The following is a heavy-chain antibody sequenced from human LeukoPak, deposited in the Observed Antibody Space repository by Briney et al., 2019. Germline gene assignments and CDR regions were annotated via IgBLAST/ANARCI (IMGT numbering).Heavy chain of an antibody. CDR1: GFTFSSYA. CDR3: AKDGKSIAVAPGDH. D-gene: IGHD6-19*01. J-gene: IGHJ4*02. Sequence: GGALRLSCAASGFTFSSYAMSWVRQAPGKGLEWVSAISGSVGSTYYADSVKGRFTISRDNSKNTLYLQMNSLRAEDTAVYYCAKDGKSIAVAPGDHWGQGTLVTVSS. V-gene: IGHV3-23*01. CDR2: ISGSVGST.